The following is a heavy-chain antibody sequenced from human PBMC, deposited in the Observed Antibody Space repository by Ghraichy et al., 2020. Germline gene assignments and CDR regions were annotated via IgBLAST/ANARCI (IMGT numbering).Heavy chain of an antibody. V-gene: IGHV3-23*01. Sequence: GGSLRLSCAASGFTFSSYAMSWVRQAPGKGLEWVSAISGSGGSTYYADSVKGRFTISRDNSKNTLYLQMNSLRAEDTAVYYCAKVKRDYYDSSGYLYYWGQGTLVTVSS. CDR1: GFTFSSYA. D-gene: IGHD3-22*01. CDR2: ISGSGGST. J-gene: IGHJ4*02. CDR3: AKVKRDYYDSSGYLYY.